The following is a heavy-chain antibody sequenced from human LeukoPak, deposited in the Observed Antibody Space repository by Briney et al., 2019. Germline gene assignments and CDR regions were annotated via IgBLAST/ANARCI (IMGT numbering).Heavy chain of an antibody. CDR2: IYYSGST. CDR3: ASPAKESLTPQLWYSFDY. V-gene: IGHV4-39*01. CDR1: GGSISSGDYY. J-gene: IGHJ4*02. Sequence: SETLSLTCTVSGGSISSGDYYWGWIRQPPGKGPEWIGSIYYSGSTYYNPSLKSRVTISVDTSKNQFSLKLSSVTAADTAVYYCASPAKESLTPQLWYSFDYWGQGTLVTVSS. D-gene: IGHD5-18*01.